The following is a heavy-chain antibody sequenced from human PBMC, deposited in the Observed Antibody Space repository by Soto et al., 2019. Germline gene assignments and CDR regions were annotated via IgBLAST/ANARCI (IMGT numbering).Heavy chain of an antibody. Sequence: QVQLQESGPGLVKPSGTLSLTCAVSSGSIGTTNWWSWVRQTPGTGLEWIGEIFHSGNTFYNPSRTSRVTVSLDTSKIQFSLKLRAVTAADTAVYYCARRTWCTDVWGQGTTVTGSS. CDR2: IFHSGNT. CDR1: SGSIGTTNW. D-gene: IGHD2-8*01. J-gene: IGHJ6*02. CDR3: ARRTWCTDV. V-gene: IGHV4-4*02.